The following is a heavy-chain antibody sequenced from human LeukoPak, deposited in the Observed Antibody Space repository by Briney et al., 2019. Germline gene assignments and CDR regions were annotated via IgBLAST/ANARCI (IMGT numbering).Heavy chain of an antibody. CDR1: GFTFSSYS. J-gene: IGHJ4*02. V-gene: IGHV3-21*01. Sequence: GGSLRLSCAASGFTFSSYSMNWVRQAPGKGLEWVSSISSSSSYIYYADSVKGRFTISRDNAKNSLYPQMNSLRAEDTAVYYCARGSPPRPYYYFDYWGQGTLVTVSS. D-gene: IGHD3-10*02. CDR3: ARGSPPRPYYYFDY. CDR2: ISSSSSYI.